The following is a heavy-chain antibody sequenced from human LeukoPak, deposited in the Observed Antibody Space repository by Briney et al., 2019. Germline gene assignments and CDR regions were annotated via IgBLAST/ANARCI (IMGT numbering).Heavy chain of an antibody. J-gene: IGHJ4*02. CDR3: ATSGGFNSPRHY. CDR1: GDSISRCF. CDR2: VCYNGTT. D-gene: IGHD3-16*01. V-gene: IGHV4-59*01. Sequence: SETLSLTCSVSGDSISRCFWAWIRQPPGKGLEWIGYVCYNGTTNYNPSLKNRVAISIDTSKNQFSLKLNSATAADTAVYYCATSGGFNSPRHYWGQGTLVTVSS.